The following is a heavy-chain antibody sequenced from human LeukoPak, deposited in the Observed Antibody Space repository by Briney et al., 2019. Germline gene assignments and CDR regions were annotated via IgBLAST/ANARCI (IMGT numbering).Heavy chain of an antibody. CDR3: ARGGYYYDSSGYYQH. CDR2: IYYSGST. J-gene: IGHJ4*02. V-gene: IGHV4-59*08. D-gene: IGHD3-22*01. Sequence: SETLSLTCTVSGGSISSYYWSWIRQPPGKGLEWIGYIYYSGSTYYNPSLKSRVTISVDTSKNQFSLKLSSVTAADTAVYYCARGGYYYDSSGYYQHWGQGTLVTVSS. CDR1: GGSISSYY.